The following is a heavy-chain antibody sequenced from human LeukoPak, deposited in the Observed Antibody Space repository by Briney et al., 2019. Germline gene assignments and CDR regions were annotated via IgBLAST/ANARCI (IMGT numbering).Heavy chain of an antibody. J-gene: IGHJ4*02. CDR3: VSFYETY. V-gene: IGHV3-74*01. Sequence: AGGSLRLSCAASGNYWMHWVRRAPGKGLVWVSHINGDGSWTTYADSVKGRFTISKDNAKNTVYLQMNNLRAEDTAVYYCVSFYETYWGRGTLVTVSS. D-gene: IGHD2-2*01. CDR2: INGDGSWT. CDR1: GNYW.